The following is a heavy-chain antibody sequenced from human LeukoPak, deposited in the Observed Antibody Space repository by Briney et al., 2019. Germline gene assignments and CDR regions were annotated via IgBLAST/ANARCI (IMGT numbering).Heavy chain of an antibody. D-gene: IGHD6-6*01. CDR3: ARPYSSSSRRYYYYYGMDV. J-gene: IGHJ6*02. Sequence: GGSLRLSCAASGFTFSSYSMNWVRQAPGKGLEWVSYISSSSSTIYYADSVKGRFTISRDDAKNSLYLQMNSLRAEDTAVYYCARPYSSSSRRYYYYYGMDVWGQGTTVTVSS. CDR2: ISSSSSTI. V-gene: IGHV3-48*01. CDR1: GFTFSSYS.